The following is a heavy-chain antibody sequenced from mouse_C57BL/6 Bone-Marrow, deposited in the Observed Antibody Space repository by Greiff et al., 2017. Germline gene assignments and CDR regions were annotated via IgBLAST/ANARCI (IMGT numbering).Heavy chain of an antibody. Sequence: VQLQQSGPELVKPGASVKISCKASGYSFTGYYMNWVKQSPEKSLEWIGEINPSTGGTTYNQKFNAKATLTVDKSSSTAYMQLKSLTSEDSAVYYCAKAHYYGLDYWGQGTTLTVSS. V-gene: IGHV1-42*01. CDR3: AKAHYYGLDY. CDR2: INPSTGGT. CDR1: GYSFTGYY. D-gene: IGHD1-1*01. J-gene: IGHJ2*01.